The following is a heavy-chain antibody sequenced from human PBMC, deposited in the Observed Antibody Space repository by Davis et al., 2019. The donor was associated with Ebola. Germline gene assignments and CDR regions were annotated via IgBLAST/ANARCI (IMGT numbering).Heavy chain of an antibody. J-gene: IGHJ5*01. D-gene: IGHD3-3*01. CDR1: GFTVSSNY. CDR2: IYNGGST. V-gene: IGHV3-53*01. CDR3: ARDQDTSPEWNWFDS. Sequence: GESLKISCAASGFTVSSNYMSWVRQAPGKGLEWVSVIYNGGSTYYADSVKGRFTISRDNSKNTLYLQMNSLRAEDTALYYCARDQDTSPEWNWFDSWGQGTLVTVSS.